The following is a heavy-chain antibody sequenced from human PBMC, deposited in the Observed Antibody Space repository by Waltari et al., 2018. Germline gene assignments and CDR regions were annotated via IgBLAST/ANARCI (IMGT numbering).Heavy chain of an antibody. D-gene: IGHD2-15*01. V-gene: IGHV4-4*02. CDR2: IYHSGST. J-gene: IGHJ5*02. CDR3: ARVVKDIVVVVAATRVNWFDP. Sequence: WVRQPPGKGLEWIGEIYHSGSTNYNPSLKSRVTISVDKSKNQFSLKLSSVTAADTAVYYCARVVKDIVVVVAATRVNWFDPWGQGTLVTVSS.